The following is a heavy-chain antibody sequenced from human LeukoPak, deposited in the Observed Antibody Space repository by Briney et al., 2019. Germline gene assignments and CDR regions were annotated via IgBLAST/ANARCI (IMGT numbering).Heavy chain of an antibody. CDR1: GFTFGDSA. CDR2: IEKDGSEI. CDR3: AAGAGWLIDW. D-gene: IGHD6-19*01. J-gene: IGHJ4*02. V-gene: IGHV3-7*01. Sequence: GGSLRLSCTTSGFTFGDSAMGWVRQAPGKGMEWVAIIEKDGSEILYVDSVKGRFTISRDNAKNSLYLQMNSLRAEDTAVYYCAAGAGWLIDWWGQGTLVTVSS.